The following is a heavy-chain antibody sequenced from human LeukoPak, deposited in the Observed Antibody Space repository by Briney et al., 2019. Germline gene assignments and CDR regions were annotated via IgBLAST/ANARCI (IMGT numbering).Heavy chain of an antibody. D-gene: IGHD1-26*01. J-gene: IGHJ5*02. CDR2: INHSGST. V-gene: IGHV4-34*01. CDR3: ARGKVRYSVSYTRPGWFDP. Sequence: KPSETLSLTCAVYGGSFSGYYWSWIRQPPGKGLEWIGEINHSGSTNYNPSLKSRVTISVDTSKNQFSLKLSSVTAADTAVYYCARGKVRYSVSYTRPGWFDPWGQGTLVTVSS. CDR1: GGSFSGYY.